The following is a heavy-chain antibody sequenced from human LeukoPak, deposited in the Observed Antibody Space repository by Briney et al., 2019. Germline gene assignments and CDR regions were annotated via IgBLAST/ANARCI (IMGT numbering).Heavy chain of an antibody. CDR3: ARKYYDSSGYYYYMDV. J-gene: IGHJ6*03. V-gene: IGHV1-2*02. Sequence: ASVKVSCKASGYTFTGYYMHWVRQAPGQGLEWMGWINPNSGGTNYAQKFQGRVTMTRDTSISTAYMELSRLRSDDTAVYYCARKYYDSSGYYYYMDVWGKGTTVTVSS. CDR1: GYTFTGYY. D-gene: IGHD3-22*01. CDR2: INPNSGGT.